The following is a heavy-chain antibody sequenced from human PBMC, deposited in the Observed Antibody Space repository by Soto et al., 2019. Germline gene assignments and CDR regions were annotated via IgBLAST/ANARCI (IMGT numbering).Heavy chain of an antibody. CDR1: GDTFNRYA. CDR2: IIPIFGTA. D-gene: IGHD3-3*01. J-gene: IGHJ4*02. V-gene: IGHV1-69*13. Sequence: QVQLEQSGAEVKTLGSSVKVSCKASGDTFNRYAISWVRQAPGQGLEWMGGIIPIFGTANYAPQFQARVAISADESTTTAYMELTSLKSEDTAVYFCARGARFLEWLSFDHWGQGTLVTVSS. CDR3: ARGARFLEWLSFDH.